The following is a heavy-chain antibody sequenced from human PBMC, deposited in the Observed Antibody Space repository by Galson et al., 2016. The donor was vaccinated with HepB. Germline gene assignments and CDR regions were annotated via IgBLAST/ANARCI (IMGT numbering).Heavy chain of an antibody. J-gene: IGHJ4*02. CDR1: TVTFSDYY. CDR3: ATVGSVGSCSCGSCSSD. Sequence: SLRLSCAASTVTFSDYYMSWIRQAPGKGLEWVSYISRSGTYTNYADSVKGRFTISRDNAKHSLYLQMNSLRAEGTAVYYCATVGSVGSCSCGSCSSDWGQGTLVTVSS. CDR2: ISRSGTYT. V-gene: IGHV3-11*06. D-gene: IGHD2-15*01.